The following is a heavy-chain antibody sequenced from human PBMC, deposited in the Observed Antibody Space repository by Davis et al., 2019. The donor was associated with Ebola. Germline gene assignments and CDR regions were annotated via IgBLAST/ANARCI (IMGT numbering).Heavy chain of an antibody. J-gene: IGHJ4*02. CDR3: ARFDSSGSYDY. CDR1: GGSIISSSSY. V-gene: IGHV4-39*07. D-gene: IGHD3-22*01. CDR2: IYYSGIT. Sequence: SETLSLTCTVSGGSIISSSSYWGWIRQPPRKGLEWIGSIYYSGITYYNPSLKSRVTISVDTSKNQFSLKLSSVTAADTAVYYCARFDSSGSYDYWGQGTLVTVSS.